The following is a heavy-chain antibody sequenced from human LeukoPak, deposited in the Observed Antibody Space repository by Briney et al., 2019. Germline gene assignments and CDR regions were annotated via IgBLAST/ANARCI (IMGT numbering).Heavy chain of an antibody. J-gene: IGHJ5*02. Sequence: GDSLKISCQDSGYSFTTYSIAWVRQMPGKGLEWMGIIYPGDSDTRYSASFQGQVTISADKSISTAYLQWSSLKASDTAMYYCARRVMAAVGWFDPWGQGTLVTVSS. D-gene: IGHD2-21*01. V-gene: IGHV5-51*01. CDR2: IYPGDSDT. CDR3: ARRVMAAVGWFDP. CDR1: GYSFTTYS.